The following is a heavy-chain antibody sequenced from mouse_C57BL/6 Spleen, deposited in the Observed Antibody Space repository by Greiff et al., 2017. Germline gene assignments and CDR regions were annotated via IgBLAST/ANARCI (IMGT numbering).Heavy chain of an antibody. CDR3: ARATYDGYPYYYAMDY. J-gene: IGHJ4*01. CDR1: GYAFSSYW. CDR2: IYPGDGDT. D-gene: IGHD2-3*01. Sequence: QVQLQQSGAELVKPGASVKISCKASGYAFSSYWMNWVKQRPGKGLEWIGQIYPGDGDTNYNGKFKGKATLTADKSSSTAYMQLSSLTSEDAAVXFCARATYDGYPYYYAMDYWGQGTSVTVSS. V-gene: IGHV1-80*01.